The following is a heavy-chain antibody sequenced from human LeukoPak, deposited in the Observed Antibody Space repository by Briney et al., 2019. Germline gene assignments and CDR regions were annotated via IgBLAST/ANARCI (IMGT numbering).Heavy chain of an antibody. CDR1: GFTFSSYA. D-gene: IGHD6-19*01. CDR3: ASGYSSGWYVGPFDP. J-gene: IGHJ5*02. CDR2: ISGSGGST. V-gene: IGHV3-23*01. Sequence: GGSLRLSCAASGFTFSSYAMSWVRQAPGKGLERVSAISGSGGSTYYADSGKGRFTIARDNSKNTLYLQMNGLRAEDTAVYYCASGYSSGWYVGPFDPWGQGTLVTVSS.